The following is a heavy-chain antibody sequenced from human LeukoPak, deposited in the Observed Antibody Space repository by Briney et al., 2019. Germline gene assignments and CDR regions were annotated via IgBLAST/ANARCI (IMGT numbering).Heavy chain of an antibody. V-gene: IGHV4-30-2*01. J-gene: IGHJ4*02. Sequence: SQTLSLTCTVSGGSISSGGYYWSWIRQPPGKGLEWIGEINHSGGTNYNPSLKSRVTISVDTSKNQFSLKLSSVTAADTAVYYCARTRAYCSGGSCYSGIDYWGQGTLVTVSS. CDR1: GGSISSGGYY. D-gene: IGHD2-15*01. CDR2: INHSGGT. CDR3: ARTRAYCSGGSCYSGIDY.